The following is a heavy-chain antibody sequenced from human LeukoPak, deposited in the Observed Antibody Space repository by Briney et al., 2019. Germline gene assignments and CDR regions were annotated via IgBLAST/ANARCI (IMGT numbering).Heavy chain of an antibody. D-gene: IGHD5-18*01. CDR1: GGSISNRSYY. J-gene: IGHJ4*02. V-gene: IGHV4-39*07. CDR2: IYHSGST. CDR3: ARWRKEVSYGYGGFDY. Sequence: PSETLSLTCTVSGGSISNRSYYWGWIRQPPGKGLEWIGSIYHSGSTYYNPSLKSRVTISVDTSKNQFSLKLSSVTAADTAVYYCARWRKEVSYGYGGFDYWGQGTLVTVSS.